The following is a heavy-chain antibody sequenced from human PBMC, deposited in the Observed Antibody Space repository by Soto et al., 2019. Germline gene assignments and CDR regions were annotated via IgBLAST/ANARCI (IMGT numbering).Heavy chain of an antibody. Sequence: QITLKESGPTLVKPTQTLTLTCTFSGFSLSISGEGVGWIRQPPGKALEWLALIYWSDEKHYSPSLKNRLTITKDTSKNQVVLTMTNMDPVGTATYYCARLVYRAGGRIFDSWGQGSLVTVSS. J-gene: IGHJ4*02. CDR3: ARLVYRAGGRIFDS. CDR1: GFSLSISGEG. D-gene: IGHD3-16*01. CDR2: IYWSDEK. V-gene: IGHV2-5*01.